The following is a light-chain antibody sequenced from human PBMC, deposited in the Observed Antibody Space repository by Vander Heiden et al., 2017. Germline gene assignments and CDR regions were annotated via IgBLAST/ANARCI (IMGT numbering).Light chain of an antibody. CDR1: SSNIGKSF. Sequence: QSVLTQPPPVSAAPGQKVTISCSGSSSNIGKSFVSWYQQFRGTAPKLLIYDNDKRPSGTPARFSGSKSGTSATLDITGLQTGDEADYYCGTWDSGLSVGVFGTGTKLTVL. CDR3: GTWDSGLSVGV. J-gene: IGLJ3*02. V-gene: IGLV1-51*01. CDR2: DND.